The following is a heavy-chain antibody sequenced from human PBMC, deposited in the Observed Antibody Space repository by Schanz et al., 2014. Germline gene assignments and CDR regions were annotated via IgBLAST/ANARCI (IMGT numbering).Heavy chain of an antibody. CDR2: ITSNGGGT. V-gene: IGHV3-23*01. D-gene: IGHD6-6*01. Sequence: EVQLLESGGGLVQPGGSLRLSCAASGFTFSSNAMCWVRQAPGKGLEWVSTITSNGGGTYYADSVKGRFTISRDNAKNALYLPMNSLRVEDTAEYYCAKNWKGHHITGRPGWSDGMDVWGQGTTVTVSS. CDR3: AKNWKGHHITGRPGWSDGMDV. CDR1: GFTFSSNA. J-gene: IGHJ6*02.